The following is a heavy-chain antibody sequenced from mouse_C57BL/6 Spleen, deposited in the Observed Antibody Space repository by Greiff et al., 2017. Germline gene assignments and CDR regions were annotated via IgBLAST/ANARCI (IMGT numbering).Heavy chain of an antibody. CDR1: GYAFSSYW. CDR3: ARGGELGSFDY. D-gene: IGHD4-1*01. J-gene: IGHJ2*01. V-gene: IGHV1-80*01. CDR2: IYPGDGDT. Sequence: QVQLQQSGAELVKPGASVKISCKASGYAFSSYWMNWVKQRPGKGLEWIGQIYPGDGDTNYNGKFKGKATLTADKSSSTAYMQLSSLTSEDSAVYFCARGGELGSFDYWGQGTTLTVSS.